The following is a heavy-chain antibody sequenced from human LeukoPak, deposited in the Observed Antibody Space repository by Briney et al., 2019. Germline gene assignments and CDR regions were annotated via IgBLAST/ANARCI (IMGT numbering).Heavy chain of an antibody. CDR1: GLTFSIYG. J-gene: IGHJ4*02. Sequence: GRCLRLSCASSGLTFSIYGMQWVRQAPGKGLVWGAVIWYDGSNKYYADSVKGRFTISRDNSKNTLYLQMNSLRAEDTAVYYCAKAPYNWNDLNYWGQGTLVTVSS. V-gene: IGHV3-33*06. CDR2: IWYDGSNK. D-gene: IGHD1-20*01. CDR3: AKAPYNWNDLNY.